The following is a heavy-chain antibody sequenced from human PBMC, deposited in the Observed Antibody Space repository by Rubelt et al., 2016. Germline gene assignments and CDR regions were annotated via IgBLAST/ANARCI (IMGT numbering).Heavy chain of an antibody. CDR1: GFSFRNYA. D-gene: IGHD2-15*01. Sequence: EVQVLESGGDVVQPGGSLRLSCAVSGFSFRNYAMSWVRQAPGKGLEWVSTISGSGGTTYYADSVKGRFTISRDNSKNALNLQMNALVPEDTVVYERAKDRPGYENTNPFQFAYWGQGTLVIVSS. CDR2: ISGSGGTT. CDR3: AKDRPGYENTNPFQFAY. J-gene: IGHJ4*02. V-gene: IGHV3-23*01.